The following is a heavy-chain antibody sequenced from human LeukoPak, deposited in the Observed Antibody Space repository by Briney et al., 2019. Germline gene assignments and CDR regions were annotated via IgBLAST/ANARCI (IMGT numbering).Heavy chain of an antibody. J-gene: IGHJ4*02. V-gene: IGHV1-2*04. D-gene: IGHD2-15*01. CDR3: ARAGGRYCSGGSCYFGY. CDR2: INPNSGGT. CDR1: GYTFTGYY. Sequence: ASVNVSCKASGYTFTGYYMHWVRQAPGQGLEWMGWINPNSGGTNYAQKFQGWVTMTRDTSISTAYMELSRLRSDDTAVYYCARAGGRYCSGGSCYFGYWGQGTLVTVSS.